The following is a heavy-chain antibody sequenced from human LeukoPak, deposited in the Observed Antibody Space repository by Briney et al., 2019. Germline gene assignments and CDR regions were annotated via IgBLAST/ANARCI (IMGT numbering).Heavy chain of an antibody. V-gene: IGHV4-59*08. D-gene: IGHD1-1*01. CDR1: GGSISSYY. CDR2: IYYSGST. CDR3: ARQLLVAYGTDAFDI. J-gene: IGHJ3*02. Sequence: SETLSLTCTVSGGSISSYYWSWIRQPPGKGLEWIGYIYYSGSTNYNPSLKSRVTISVDTSKNQFSLKLSSVTAADTAVYYCARQLLVAYGTDAFDIWGQGTMVTVSS.